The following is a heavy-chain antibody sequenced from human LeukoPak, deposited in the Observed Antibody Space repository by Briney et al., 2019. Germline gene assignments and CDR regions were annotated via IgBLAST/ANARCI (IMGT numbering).Heavy chain of an antibody. CDR3: AKGPYSSGSYGNFQH. CDR2: ISYDGSNK. CDR1: GFIFSSYG. J-gene: IGHJ1*01. D-gene: IGHD3-22*01. V-gene: IGHV3-30*18. Sequence: GGSLRLSCAASGFIFSSYGIHWVRQAPGKGLEWVAVISYDGSNKYCADSVKGRFTISRDNSKNTLYLQMNTLRAEDTAVYYCAKGPYSSGSYGNFQHWGQGTLVTVSS.